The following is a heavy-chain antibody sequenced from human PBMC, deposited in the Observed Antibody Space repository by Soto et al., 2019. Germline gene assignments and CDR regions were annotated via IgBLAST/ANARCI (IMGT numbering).Heavy chain of an antibody. Sequence: GESLKISCKGSGYSFTSYWIGWVRQMPGEGLKWMGIIYPGDSDTRYSPSFQGQVTISADKSISTAYLQWSSLKASDTAMYYCARQHYDFWSGNLNGAPDAFDIWGQGTMVTVSS. CDR3: ARQHYDFWSGNLNGAPDAFDI. CDR1: GYSFTSYW. D-gene: IGHD3-3*01. CDR2: IYPGDSDT. V-gene: IGHV5-51*01. J-gene: IGHJ3*02.